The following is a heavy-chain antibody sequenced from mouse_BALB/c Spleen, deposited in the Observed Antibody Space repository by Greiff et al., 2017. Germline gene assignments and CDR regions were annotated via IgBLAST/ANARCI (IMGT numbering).Heavy chain of an antibody. CDR1: GFNIKDTY. J-gene: IGHJ3*01. D-gene: IGHD2-14*01. CDR2: IDPANGNT. V-gene: IGHV14-3*02. CDR3: ARDYRYGWFAY. Sequence: VQLQQSGAELVKPGASVKLSCTASGFNIKDTYMHWVKQRPEQGLEWIGRIDPANGNTKYDPKFQGKATITADTSSNTAYLQLSSLTSEDTAVYYCARDYRYGWFAYWGQGTLVTVSA.